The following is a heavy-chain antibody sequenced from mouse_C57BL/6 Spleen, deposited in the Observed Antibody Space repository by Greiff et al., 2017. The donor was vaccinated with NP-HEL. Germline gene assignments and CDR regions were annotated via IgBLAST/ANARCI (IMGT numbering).Heavy chain of an antibody. CDR1: GYTFTSYG. Sequence: QVQLQQSGAELARPGASVKLSCKASGYTFTSYGISWVKQRTGQGLEWIGEIYPRSGNTYYNEKFKGKATLTADKSSSTAYMELRSLTSEDSAVYFCARAPITTVVATRFAYWGQGTLVTVSA. CDR2: IYPRSGNT. CDR3: ARAPITTVVATRFAY. V-gene: IGHV1-81*01. J-gene: IGHJ3*01. D-gene: IGHD1-1*01.